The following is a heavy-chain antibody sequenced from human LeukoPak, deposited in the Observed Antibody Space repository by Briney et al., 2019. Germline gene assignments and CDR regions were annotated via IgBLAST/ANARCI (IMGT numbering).Heavy chain of an antibody. CDR3: ARIQMGTTGLDF. CDR1: GYTFTGHY. J-gene: IGHJ4*02. V-gene: IGHV1-2*02. D-gene: IGHD1-26*01. CDR2: IDPDIGGT. Sequence: ASVTVSCKASGYTFTGHYLHWVRQAPGQGLEWMGWIDPDIGGTSSAQKFQGRVTMTRDRSISSAYMELSRLRSDDTAVYFCARIQMGTTGLDFWGQGTLVTVSS.